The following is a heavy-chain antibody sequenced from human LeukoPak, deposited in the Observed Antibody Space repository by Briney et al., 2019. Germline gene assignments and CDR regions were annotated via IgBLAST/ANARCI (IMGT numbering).Heavy chain of an antibody. CDR1: GGSFSGYY. Sequence: SETLSLTCAVYGGSFSGYYWSWIRQPPGKGLEWIGEINHSGSTNYNPSLKSRVTISVDTSKNQFSLKLSSVTAADTAVYYCAREDIAVAGGGAYWGQGTLVTVSS. J-gene: IGHJ4*02. V-gene: IGHV4-34*01. CDR2: INHSGST. CDR3: AREDIAVAGGGAY. D-gene: IGHD6-19*01.